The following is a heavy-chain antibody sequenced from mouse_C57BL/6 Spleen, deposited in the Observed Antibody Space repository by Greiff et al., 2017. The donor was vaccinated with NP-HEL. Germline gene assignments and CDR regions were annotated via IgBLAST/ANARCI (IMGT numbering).Heavy chain of an antibody. J-gene: IGHJ3*01. V-gene: IGHV1-82*01. CDR3: ANIYYDYDGGFAY. D-gene: IGHD2-4*01. CDR1: GYAFSSSW. Sequence: QVQLKESGPELVKPGASVKISCKASGYAFSSSWMNWVKQRPGKGLEWIGRIYPGDGDTNYNGKFKGKATLTADKSSSTAYMQLSSLTSEDSAVYFCANIYYDYDGGFAYWGQGTLVTVSA. CDR2: IYPGDGDT.